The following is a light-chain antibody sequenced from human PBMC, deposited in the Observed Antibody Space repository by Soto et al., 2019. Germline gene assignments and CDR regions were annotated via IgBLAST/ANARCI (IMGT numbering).Light chain of an antibody. CDR1: SSDIGDYNY. V-gene: IGLV2-14*01. Sequence: QSALTQPASVSGSPGQSITISCTGTSSDIGDYNYVSWYQQHPGKAPKLMIYEVSNRPSGVSNRFSGSKSGNTASLTISGLQAEDEADYYCSSYGSSSTLVFGGGTKLTVL. CDR3: SSYGSSSTLV. CDR2: EVS. J-gene: IGLJ2*01.